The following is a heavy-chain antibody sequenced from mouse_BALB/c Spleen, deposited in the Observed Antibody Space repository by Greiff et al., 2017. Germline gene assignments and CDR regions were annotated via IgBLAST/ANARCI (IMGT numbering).Heavy chain of an antibody. D-gene: IGHD1-1*01. Sequence: EVHLVESGGGLVQPGGSRKLSCAAPGFTFCIFGMHWVRQAPEKGLEWVAYISSGSSTIYYADTVKGRFTISRDNPNNTLFLQMTSLRSEDTAMYYCARSGYGSSSSYAMDYWGQGTSVTVSS. CDR3: ARSGYGSSSSYAMDY. V-gene: IGHV5-17*02. CDR1: GFTFCIFG. CDR2: ISSGSSTI. J-gene: IGHJ4*01.